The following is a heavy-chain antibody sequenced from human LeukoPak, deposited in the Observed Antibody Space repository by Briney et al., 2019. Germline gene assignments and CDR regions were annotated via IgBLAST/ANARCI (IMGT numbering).Heavy chain of an antibody. CDR1: GGSISSSSYY. CDR3: ARWWLVFSAFDI. V-gene: IGHV4-39*01. J-gene: IGHJ3*02. D-gene: IGHD6-19*01. CDR2: IYYSGST. Sequence: SETLSLTCTVSGGSISSSSYYWGWVRQLPGTGLEWIGSIYYSGSTYYNPSLKSRVTISVDTSKNQFSLKLSSVTAADTAVYYCARWWLVFSAFDIWGQGTMVTVSS.